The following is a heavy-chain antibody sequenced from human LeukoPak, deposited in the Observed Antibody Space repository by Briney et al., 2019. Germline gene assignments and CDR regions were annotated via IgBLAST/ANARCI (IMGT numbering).Heavy chain of an antibody. V-gene: IGHV4-61*01. CDR2: MFYSEST. CDR3: ARVSDRGRASSGSYWVFDP. J-gene: IGHJ5*02. D-gene: IGHD1-26*01. CDR1: GASVSDGNYY. Sequence: PSETLSLTCSVSGASVSDGNYYWSWIRQPPGKGLEWIGYMFYSESTKYNPSLKSRVTISVDKSKNQFSLKLSSVTAADTAVYYCARVSDRGRASSGSYWVFDPWGQGTLVTVSS.